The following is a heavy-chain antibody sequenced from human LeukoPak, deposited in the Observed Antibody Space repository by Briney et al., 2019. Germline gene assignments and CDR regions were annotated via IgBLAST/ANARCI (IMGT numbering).Heavy chain of an antibody. CDR2: ISYDGSNK. Sequence: GGSLRLSCAASGFTFSSYAMHWVRQAPGKGLEWVAVISYDGSNKYYADSVKGRFTISRDNSKNTLYLQMNSLRAEDTAVYYCARDVGYYGSGSYNRFDPWGQGTLVTVSS. D-gene: IGHD3-10*01. V-gene: IGHV3-30-3*01. J-gene: IGHJ5*02. CDR1: GFTFSSYA. CDR3: ARDVGYYGSGSYNRFDP.